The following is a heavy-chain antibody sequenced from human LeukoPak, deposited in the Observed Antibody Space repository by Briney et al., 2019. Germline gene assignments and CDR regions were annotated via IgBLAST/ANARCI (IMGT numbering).Heavy chain of an antibody. CDR1: GFTFSSYA. V-gene: IGHV3-23*01. D-gene: IGHD6-13*01. J-gene: IGHJ4*02. CDR3: AKDSQAGYSNSRTN. CDR2: ISGSGGNT. Sequence: PGGSLRLSCAASGFTFSSYAMSWVRQAPGQGLEWVSGISGSGGNTHYADSVKGRFTISRDNSKHTLYLQMNSLRADDTGIYYCAKDSQAGYSNSRTNWGRGALVTVSS.